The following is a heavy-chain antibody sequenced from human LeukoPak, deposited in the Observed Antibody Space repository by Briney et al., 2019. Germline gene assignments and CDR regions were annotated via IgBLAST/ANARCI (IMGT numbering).Heavy chain of an antibody. CDR2: ISDSGGRT. D-gene: IGHD3-22*01. CDR1: GITLSNYG. V-gene: IGHV3-23*01. J-gene: IGHJ4*02. CDR3: AKRGVVIRVILVGFHKEANYFDS. Sequence: GGSLRLSCTVSGITLSNYGMSWVRQAPGKGLEWVAGISDSGGRTNYADSVKGRFTISRDNPKNTLYLQMNSLRAEDTAVYFCAKRGVVIRVILVGFHKEANYFDSWGQGALVTVSS.